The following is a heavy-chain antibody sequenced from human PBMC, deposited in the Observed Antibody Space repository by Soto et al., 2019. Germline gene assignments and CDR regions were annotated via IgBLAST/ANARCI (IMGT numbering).Heavy chain of an antibody. J-gene: IGHJ6*02. Sequence: PSETLSLTCTVSGGSISSGDYYWSWIRQPPGKGLEWIGNIYYSGSPYYNPSLKSRVTISLDTSKNHFSLKLSSVTAADTAVYYCARVPITGTAWGMDVWGQGTTVTVS. CDR3: ARVPITGTAWGMDV. CDR1: GGSISSGDYY. V-gene: IGHV4-30-4*01. D-gene: IGHD1-7*01. CDR2: IYYSGSP.